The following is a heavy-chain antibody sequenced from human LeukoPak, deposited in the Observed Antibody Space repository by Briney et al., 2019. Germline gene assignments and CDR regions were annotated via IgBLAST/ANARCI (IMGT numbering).Heavy chain of an antibody. Sequence: GGSLRLSCAASGFTFSSYWMHWVRQAPGKGLVCVSRINSDGSSTSYADSVKGRFTISRDNAKNTLYLQMNSLRAEDTAVYYCARDYRTYYYDSSGPDYWGPGTLVTVSS. CDR2: INSDGSST. D-gene: IGHD3-22*01. CDR3: ARDYRTYYYDSSGPDY. J-gene: IGHJ4*02. CDR1: GFTFSSYW. V-gene: IGHV3-74*01.